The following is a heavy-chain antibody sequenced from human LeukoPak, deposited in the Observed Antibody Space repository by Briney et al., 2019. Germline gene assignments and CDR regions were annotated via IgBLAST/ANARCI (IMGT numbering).Heavy chain of an antibody. CDR1: GFTFNIYN. J-gene: IGHJ4*02. CDR2: ISSHSSYI. V-gene: IGHV3-21*01. D-gene: IGHD1-26*01. CDR3: AREGGSYYQIDY. Sequence: GGSLRLSCAASGFTFNIYNMNWVRQAPGKGLEWVSSISSHSSYIYYADSVKGRFTISRDNAKNSLYLQMNSLRAEDTAMYYCAREGGSYYQIDYWGQGTLVTVS.